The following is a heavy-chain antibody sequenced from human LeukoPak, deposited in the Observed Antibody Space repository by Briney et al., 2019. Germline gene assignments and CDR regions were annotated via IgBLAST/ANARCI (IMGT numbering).Heavy chain of an antibody. CDR1: GFTFSDYY. Sequence: PGGSLRLSCAASGFTFSDYYMSWVRQAPGKGLEWVANIKKDGSEKYYVDSVKGRFTISRDNAKNSLYLQMNSLRAEDTAVYYCAELGITMIGGVWGKGTTVTISS. CDR2: IKKDGSEK. CDR3: AELGITMIGGV. J-gene: IGHJ6*04. V-gene: IGHV3-7*01. D-gene: IGHD3-10*02.